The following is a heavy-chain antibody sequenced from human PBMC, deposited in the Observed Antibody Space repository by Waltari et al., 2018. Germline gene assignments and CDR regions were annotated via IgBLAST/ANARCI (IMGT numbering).Heavy chain of an antibody. J-gene: IGHJ6*02. CDR1: GFTFSSYG. CDR3: ARGRPYYYGMDV. CDR2: IRYDGSNK. V-gene: IGHV3-30*02. Sequence: QVQLVESGGGVVQPGGSLRLSCAASGFTFSSYGMHWVRQAPGKGLEWVAFIRYDGSNKYYADSVKGRFTISRDNSKNTLYLQMNSLRAEDTAVYYCARGRPYYYGMDVWGQGTTVIVSS.